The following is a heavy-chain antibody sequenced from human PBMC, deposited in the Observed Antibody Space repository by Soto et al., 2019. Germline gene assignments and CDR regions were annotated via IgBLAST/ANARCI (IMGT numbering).Heavy chain of an antibody. V-gene: IGHV4-59*01. Sequence: SETLSLTCTVSGGSISSYYWSWIRQPPGKGLEWIGYIYYSGSTNYNPSLKSRVTISVDTSKNQFSLKLSSVTAADTAVYYCARVGIVVVPAGPIHSYYYYMDVWGKGTTVTVSS. CDR3: ARVGIVVVPAGPIHSYYYYMDV. J-gene: IGHJ6*03. CDR1: GGSISSYY. CDR2: IYYSGST. D-gene: IGHD2-2*03.